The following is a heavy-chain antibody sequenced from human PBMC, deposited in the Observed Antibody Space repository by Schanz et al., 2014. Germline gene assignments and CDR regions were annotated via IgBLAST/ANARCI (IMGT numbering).Heavy chain of an antibody. Sequence: EVQLVESGGGVVQPGRSLRLSCAASGFTFSTFAMHWVRQAPGKGLEYISAISNNGDSTYYADSVKGRFTISRDNSKNTLFLQMSSLRVDDMAVYYCGRAGTGMAGWYFELWGHGTLXTVSS. V-gene: IGHV3-64D*06. CDR1: GFTFSTFA. CDR2: ISNNGDST. D-gene: IGHD5-18*01. J-gene: IGHJ2*01. CDR3: GRAGTGMAGWYFEL.